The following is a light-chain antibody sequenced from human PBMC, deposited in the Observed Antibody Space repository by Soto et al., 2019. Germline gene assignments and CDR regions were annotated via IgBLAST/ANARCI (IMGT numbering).Light chain of an antibody. V-gene: IGKV3-15*01. CDR1: QSVSST. CDR3: QQYNNWPQT. Sequence: EIVNTQSPTTLSVSPRERATFSCRASQSVSSTLAWYQQKPGQAPRLLIPGASTRATGIPARFSGSGSGTEFTLTISSLQSEDFAVYYCQQYNNWPQTFGQG. CDR2: GAS. J-gene: IGKJ1*01.